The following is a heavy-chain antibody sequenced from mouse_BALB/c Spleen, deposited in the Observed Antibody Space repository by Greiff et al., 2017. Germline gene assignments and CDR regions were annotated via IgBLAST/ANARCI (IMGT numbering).Heavy chain of an antibody. D-gene: IGHD1-2*01. V-gene: IGHV1S127*01. J-gene: IGHJ4*01. Sequence: VQLQQSGAELVKPGASVKMSCKASGYTFTSYWMHWVKQRPGQGLEWIGTIDPSDSYTSYNQKFKGKATLTVDTSSSTAYMQLSSLTSEDSAVYYCTRAATATSYAMDYWGQGTSVTVSS. CDR3: TRAATATSYAMDY. CDR1: GYTFTSYW. CDR2: IDPSDSYT.